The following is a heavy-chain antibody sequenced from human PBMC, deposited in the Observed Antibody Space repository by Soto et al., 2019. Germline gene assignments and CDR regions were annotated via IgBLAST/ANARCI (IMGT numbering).Heavy chain of an antibody. J-gene: IGHJ6*03. Sequence: GGFLRLSCAASGFTFINYALSWVRQPPGKGLEWVSGISGGGDSTYYADSVKGRFTISRDDSRNTLYLQMNSLRADDSAVYYCAKRYCTSTTCLSLDFYYYMDVWGKGTTVTVSS. CDR3: AKRYCTSTTCLSLDFYYYMDV. CDR1: GFTFINYA. D-gene: IGHD2-2*01. V-gene: IGHV3-23*01. CDR2: ISGGGDST.